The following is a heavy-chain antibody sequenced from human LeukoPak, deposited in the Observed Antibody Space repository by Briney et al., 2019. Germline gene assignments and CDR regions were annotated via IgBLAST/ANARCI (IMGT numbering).Heavy chain of an antibody. J-gene: IGHJ4*02. CDR3: ARDTGGGYSCYDC. D-gene: IGHD5-18*01. V-gene: IGHV3-7*01. CDR1: GFTFSSYW. CDR2: IKQDGSEK. Sequence: PGGSLRLSCAASGFTFSSYWMTWIRQAPGKGLEWVANIKQDGSEKYYVDSAKGRFTISRDNAKNSLYLQMNSLRAEDTAVYYCARDTGGGYSCYDCWGQGTLVTVSS.